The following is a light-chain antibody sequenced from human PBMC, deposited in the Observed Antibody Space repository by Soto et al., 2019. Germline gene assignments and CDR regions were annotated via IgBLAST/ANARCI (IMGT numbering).Light chain of an antibody. CDR2: DGS. CDR3: QQYDAYPYT. V-gene: IGKV1-5*01. J-gene: IGKJ2*01. CDR1: QSISTW. Sequence: IQMTQSPSTLSASVGDRVTITCRASQSISTWLTWYQQRPGEAPKLLIYDGSTLESGVPSTFSGSGSGTEFTLTIISLQPADFATYYCQQYDAYPYTFGQGTKLEIK.